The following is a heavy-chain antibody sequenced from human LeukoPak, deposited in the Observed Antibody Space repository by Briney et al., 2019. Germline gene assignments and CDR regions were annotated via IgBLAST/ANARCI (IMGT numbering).Heavy chain of an antibody. V-gene: IGHV3-7*01. CDR3: AKDFSVYYYDSRVLDY. J-gene: IGHJ4*02. D-gene: IGHD3-22*01. Sequence: GGSLRLSCTASRFIFSSYWMSWVRQAPGKGLEWVANINQDGSEKYYVDSVKGRFTISRDNAKNSLYLQMNSLRAEDTAVYYCAKDFSVYYYDSRVLDYWGQGTLVTVSS. CDR2: INQDGSEK. CDR1: RFIFSSYW.